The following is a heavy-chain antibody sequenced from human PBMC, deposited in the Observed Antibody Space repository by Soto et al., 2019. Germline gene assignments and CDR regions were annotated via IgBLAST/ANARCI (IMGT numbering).Heavy chain of an antibody. CDR3: ARERWLPPRAFDI. CDR1: GFTFSSYW. J-gene: IGHJ3*02. V-gene: IGHV3-7*01. CDR2: IKQGGSEK. Sequence: HPGGSLRLSCAASGFTFSSYWMSWVRQAPGKGLEWVANIKQGGSEKYYVDSVKGRFTISRDNAKNSLYLQMNSLRAEDTAVYYCARERWLPPRAFDIWGQGTMVTVSS. D-gene: IGHD4-17*01.